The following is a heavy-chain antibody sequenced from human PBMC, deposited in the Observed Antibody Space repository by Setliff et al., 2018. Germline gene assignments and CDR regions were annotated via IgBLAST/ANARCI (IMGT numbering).Heavy chain of an antibody. J-gene: IGHJ3*02. V-gene: IGHV4-4*07. Sequence: PSETLSLTCNASGGSISTYYWSWIRQPAGKGLEWIGRIHSSGNTNYKPSLKSRVTMSVDTTKNQFSLKLSSVTAADTAVYYCARAGAIQGGFDIWGQGTVVTVSS. D-gene: IGHD7-27*01. CDR2: IHSSGNT. CDR3: ARAGAIQGGFDI. CDR1: GGSISTYY.